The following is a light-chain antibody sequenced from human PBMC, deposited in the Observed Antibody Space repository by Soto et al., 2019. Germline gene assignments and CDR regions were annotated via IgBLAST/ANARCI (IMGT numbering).Light chain of an antibody. V-gene: IGKV3-11*01. CDR2: DAS. Sequence: EIMLTQSPGTLSLSPGESATLSCRASQCVSVRFLAWYQQKPGQAPRLLIYDASNRATGIPARFSGSGSGTDFTLTISSIEPEDFAVYYCQQRSNWPPRLTFGGGTKVDIK. CDR3: QQRSNWPPRLT. CDR1: QCVSVRF. J-gene: IGKJ4*01.